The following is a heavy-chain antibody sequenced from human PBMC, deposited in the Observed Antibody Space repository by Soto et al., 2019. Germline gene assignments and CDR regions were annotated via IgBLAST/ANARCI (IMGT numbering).Heavy chain of an antibody. CDR1: GLNVSSNY. J-gene: IGHJ4*01. D-gene: IGHD5-12*01. CDR2: IYSGGST. CDR3: ATGVPITPETFDY. V-gene: IGHV3-53*01. Sequence: GGYQSHCCAASGLNVSSNYMSWVRHAQGKGLEWVSIIYSGGSTFXXXSVXXXXXXXXDXSKSTLYLQINSLXXEDTAVYYCATGVPITPETFDYRGHGTLVTGSS.